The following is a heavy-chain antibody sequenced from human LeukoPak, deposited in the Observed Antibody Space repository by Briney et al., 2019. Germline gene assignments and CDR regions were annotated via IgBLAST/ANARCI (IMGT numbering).Heavy chain of an antibody. Sequence: PGGSLRLSCAASGFTFEDFGMTWVRQVPGKGLEWVSGINWNGVKTHYADSVKGRFTISRDNAKNTLYLEMNSLRVDDTALYHCARDSGIWFRTRDAFDIWGQGTMVTVST. D-gene: IGHD3-10*01. J-gene: IGHJ3*02. V-gene: IGHV3-20*01. CDR2: INWNGVKT. CDR1: GFTFEDFG. CDR3: ARDSGIWFRTRDAFDI.